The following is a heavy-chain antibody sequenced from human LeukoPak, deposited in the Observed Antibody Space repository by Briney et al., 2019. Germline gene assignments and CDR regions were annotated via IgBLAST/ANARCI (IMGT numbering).Heavy chain of an antibody. CDR1: GGSISSYY. D-gene: IGHD6-13*01. V-gene: IGHV4-4*09. CDR2: IYTSGST. J-gene: IGHJ6*03. CDR3: ARHVIAAADDDYYYYMDV. Sequence: SETLSLTCTVSGGSISSYYWSWIRQPPGKGLEWTGYIYTSGSTNYNPSLKSRVTISVDTSKNQFSLKLSSVTAADTAVYYCARHVIAAADDDYYYYMDVWGKGTTVTVSS.